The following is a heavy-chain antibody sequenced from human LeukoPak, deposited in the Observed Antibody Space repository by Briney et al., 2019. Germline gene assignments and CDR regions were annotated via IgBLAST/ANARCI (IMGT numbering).Heavy chain of an antibody. CDR2: IYYSGST. CDR1: GGSISSYY. CDR3: ARGHDAFDI. J-gene: IGHJ3*02. Sequence: MPSETLSLTCTGSGGSISSYYWSWIRQPPGKGLEWIGYIYYSGSTNYNPSLKSRVTISVDTSKNQFSLKLSSVTAADTAVYYCARGHDAFDIWGQGTMVTVSS. V-gene: IGHV4-59*01.